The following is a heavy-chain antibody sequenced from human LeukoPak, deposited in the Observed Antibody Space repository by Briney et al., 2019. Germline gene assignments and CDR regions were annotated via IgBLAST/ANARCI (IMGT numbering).Heavy chain of an antibody. Sequence: PGRSLRLSCTASGFTFSSYAMHWVRQAPGKGLEWVALIPSDGSNKYYADSVKGRFTISRDNAKNTLYLQMDSLRAEDTAVYYCARGGFALNVPVVGLNWFDPWGQGTLVTVSS. CDR2: IPSDGSNK. CDR3: ARGGFALNVPVVGLNWFDP. J-gene: IGHJ5*02. V-gene: IGHV3-30-3*01. D-gene: IGHD2-2*01. CDR1: GFTFSSYA.